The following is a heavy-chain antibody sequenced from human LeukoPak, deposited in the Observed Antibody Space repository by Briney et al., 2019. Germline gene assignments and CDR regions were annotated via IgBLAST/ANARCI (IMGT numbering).Heavy chain of an antibody. CDR2: TYYRSKWYN. CDR1: GDSVSSNSAA. V-gene: IGHV6-1*01. Sequence: SQTPSLTCAISGDSVSSNSAAWNWIRQSPSRGLEWLGRTYYRSKWYNDYAVSVKSRIAINPDTSKNQFSLQLNSVTPEDTAVYYCASSDNSGHLLAYWGQGTLVTVSS. CDR3: ASSDNSGHLLAY. D-gene: IGHD3-22*01. J-gene: IGHJ4*02.